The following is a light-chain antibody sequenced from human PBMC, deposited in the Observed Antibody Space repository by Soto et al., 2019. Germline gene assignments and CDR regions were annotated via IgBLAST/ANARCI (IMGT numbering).Light chain of an antibody. J-gene: IGKJ1*01. CDR1: QSVSSN. CDR3: QQYNNWPRK. Sequence: EIVMTQSPATLSVSPGERATLSCRASQSVSSNLAWYQQKPGQAPRLLIYGASTSATGIPARFSGSGSGTEFTLTISSLQSEDFAVYYCQQYNNWPRKFGQGTKVEIK. CDR2: GAS. V-gene: IGKV3-15*01.